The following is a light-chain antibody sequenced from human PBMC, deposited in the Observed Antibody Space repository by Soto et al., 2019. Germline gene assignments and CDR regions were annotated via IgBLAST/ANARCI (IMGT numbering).Light chain of an antibody. CDR1: SSDIGSYIY. CDR3: SSYTGSSTLV. J-gene: IGLJ3*02. CDR2: GVS. Sequence: QSALTQPASVSGSPGQSITISCTGTSSDIGSYIYVSWYQHHPGKVPKLMIYGVSNRPSGVSDRFSGSKSGNTASLTISGLQAEDEADYYCSSYTGSSTLVFGGGTKLTVL. V-gene: IGLV2-14*01.